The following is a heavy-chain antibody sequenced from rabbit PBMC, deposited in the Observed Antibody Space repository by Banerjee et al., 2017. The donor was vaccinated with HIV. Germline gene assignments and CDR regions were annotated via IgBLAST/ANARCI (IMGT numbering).Heavy chain of an antibody. CDR2: IYTSDGRT. CDR1: GIDFSRHF. V-gene: IGHV1S43*01. J-gene: IGHJ4*01. Sequence: QQQLEESGGGLVKPGGTLTLTCKASGIDFSRHFMCWVRQAPGKGLEWIACIYTSDGRTWYASWVNGRFTISKTSSTTVTLQMTSLTAADTATYFCAKDRSVGSAGYYRDLWGPGTLVTVS. D-gene: IGHD1-1*01. CDR3: AKDRSVGSAGYYRDL.